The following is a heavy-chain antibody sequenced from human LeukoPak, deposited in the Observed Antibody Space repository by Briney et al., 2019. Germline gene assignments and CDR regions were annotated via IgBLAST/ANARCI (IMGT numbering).Heavy chain of an antibody. J-gene: IGHJ2*01. D-gene: IGHD3-10*01. CDR3: AASSSQILDKIYYFDL. CDR1: GYTLRQLS. Sequence: ASVKVSCKPSGYTLRQLSTHWVRQAPGKGLEWMGGFDPEDGETIYSQKFQGRVTMTEDTSTDTAYMDLRSLRLDDTAVYYCAASSSQILDKIYYFDLWGRGTLVSVSS. V-gene: IGHV1-24*01. CDR2: FDPEDGET.